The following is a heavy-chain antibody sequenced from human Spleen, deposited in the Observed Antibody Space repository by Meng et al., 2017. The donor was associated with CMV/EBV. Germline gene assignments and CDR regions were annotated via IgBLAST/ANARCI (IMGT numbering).Heavy chain of an antibody. CDR3: ARDRGDFWSGTQRYGMDV. CDR1: GVTLHNYA. Sequence: SVKVSCKASGVTLHNYAITWVRQAPGQGLEWMGRVIPVLGTTTYAQTFQARVTISADKATSTTYMEVRSLRIEDTAVYYCARDRGDFWSGTQRYGMDVWGQGTTVTVSS. D-gene: IGHD3-3*01. CDR2: VIPVLGTT. J-gene: IGHJ6*02. V-gene: IGHV1-69*04.